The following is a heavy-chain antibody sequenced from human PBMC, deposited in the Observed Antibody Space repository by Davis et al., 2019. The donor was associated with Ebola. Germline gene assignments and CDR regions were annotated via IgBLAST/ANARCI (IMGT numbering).Heavy chain of an antibody. V-gene: IGHV3-15*01. CDR1: GFTFTNAW. J-gene: IGHJ4*02. Sequence: PGGSLRLSCAASGFTFTNAWMSWVRQAPGKGLEWVGRIKSKTDGGTIDYAAPVKGRFTISRDDSKNTLDLQMNSLKTEDTAVYYCTTARRDSSGWIDSWGQGTLVTVSS. CDR2: IKSKTDGGTI. CDR3: TTARRDSSGWIDS. D-gene: IGHD6-19*01.